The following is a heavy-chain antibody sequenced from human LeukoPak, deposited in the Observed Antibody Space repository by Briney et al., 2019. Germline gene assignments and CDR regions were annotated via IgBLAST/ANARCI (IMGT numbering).Heavy chain of an antibody. CDR3: ARDLSGQHAFDI. Sequence: SQTLSLTCTVSGGSISSGVYYWSWIRQHPGKGLEWIGYIYYSGSTYYDPSLKSRVTISVDTSKNQFSLKLSSVTAADTAVYYCARDLSGQHAFDIWGQGTMVTVSS. CDR2: IYYSGST. D-gene: IGHD2-15*01. CDR1: GGSISSGVYY. V-gene: IGHV4-31*03. J-gene: IGHJ3*02.